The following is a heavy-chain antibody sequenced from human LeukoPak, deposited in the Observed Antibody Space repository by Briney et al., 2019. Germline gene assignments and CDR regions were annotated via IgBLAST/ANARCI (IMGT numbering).Heavy chain of an antibody. CDR3: VRHVSPSPWFDP. CDR2: ISSSSSYI. CDR1: GFTFSSYS. J-gene: IGHJ5*02. V-gene: IGHV3-21*04. Sequence: GGSLRLSCAASGFTFSSYSMNWVRQAPGKGLEWVSSISSSSSYIYYADSVKGRFTISRDNAKNSLYLQMNSLRAEDTAVYYCVRHVSPSPWFDPWGQGTLVTVSS. D-gene: IGHD2/OR15-2a*01.